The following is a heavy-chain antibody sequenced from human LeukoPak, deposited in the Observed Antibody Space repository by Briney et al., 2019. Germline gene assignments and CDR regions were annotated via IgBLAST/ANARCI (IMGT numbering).Heavy chain of an antibody. CDR1: GGSFSGYY. J-gene: IGHJ4*02. Sequence: SETLSLTCAVYGGSFSGYYWSSIRQPPGKGLEWIGEINHSGSTNYNPSLTSRVTISVDTSKNQFSLKLSSVTAADTAVYYCARPKRRLPCFDYWGQGTLVTVSS. V-gene: IGHV4-34*01. CDR3: ARPKRRLPCFDY. CDR2: INHSGST. D-gene: IGHD4-11*01.